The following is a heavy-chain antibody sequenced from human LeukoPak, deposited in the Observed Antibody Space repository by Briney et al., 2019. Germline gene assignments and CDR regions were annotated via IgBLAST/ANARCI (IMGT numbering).Heavy chain of an antibody. CDR1: GFIFSSNC. J-gene: IGHJ4*02. D-gene: IGHD6-13*01. CDR3: ATGVASGGPPMC. CDR2: ICGGGTT. Sequence: GGSLRLSCAASGFIFSSNCMSWVRLAPGKGVKWVSAICGGGTTYYADSVKGRFTISRDNSKNTVYLQMNSLRAEDTALYYCATGVASGGPPMCWGQGTLVTVSS. V-gene: IGHV3-53*01.